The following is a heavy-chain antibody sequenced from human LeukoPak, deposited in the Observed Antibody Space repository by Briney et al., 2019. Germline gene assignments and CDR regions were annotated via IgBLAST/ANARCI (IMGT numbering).Heavy chain of an antibody. CDR3: VKGGSSSHNWFDP. CDR2: IRNDGSKD. V-gene: IGHV3-30*02. D-gene: IGHD6-13*01. J-gene: IGHJ5*02. Sequence: PGGSLRLSCAASGFTFRDFGMHWVRQAPGKGLEWVAFIRNDGSKDYYPDSVKGRFTISRDNSRGTLDLQMHSLRIEDTAVYYCVKGGSSSHNWFDPWGQGILVTVSS. CDR1: GFTFRDFG.